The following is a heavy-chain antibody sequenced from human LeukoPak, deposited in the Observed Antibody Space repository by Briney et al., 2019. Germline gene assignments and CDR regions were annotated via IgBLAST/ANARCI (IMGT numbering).Heavy chain of an antibody. CDR1: GGTFSSYT. J-gene: IGHJ6*03. V-gene: IGHV1-69*04. D-gene: IGHD5-24*01. Sequence: SVKVSCKASGGTFSSYTISWVRQAPGQGLEWMGRIIPILGIANYAQKFQGRVTITADKSTSTAYMELSSLISEDTAVYYCARDQGDGYGYMDVWGKGTTVTVSS. CDR2: IIPILGIA. CDR3: ARDQGDGYGYMDV.